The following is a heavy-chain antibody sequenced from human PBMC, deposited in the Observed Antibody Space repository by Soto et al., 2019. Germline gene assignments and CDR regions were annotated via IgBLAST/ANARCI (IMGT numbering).Heavy chain of an antibody. J-gene: IGHJ4*02. CDR3: ARDKTTEDTEHLDY. CDR2: IYDSGST. V-gene: IGHV4-59*12. D-gene: IGHD5-18*01. Sequence: SETLSLTCTVSGGSISSSYWSWIRQPPGKGLEWIGYIYDSGSTYYNSSLKSRVTMSVDTSKNQFSLKLSSVTAADTAVYYCARDKTTEDTEHLDYWGQGTLVTVSS. CDR1: GGSISSSY.